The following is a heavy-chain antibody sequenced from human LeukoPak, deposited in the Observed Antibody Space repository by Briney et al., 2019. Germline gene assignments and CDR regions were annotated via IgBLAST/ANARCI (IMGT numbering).Heavy chain of an antibody. V-gene: IGHV4-34*01. J-gene: IGHJ4*02. CDR3: ARGHYGSGSTDY. Sequence: GSLRLSCAASGFTFSSYAMSWIRQPPGKGLEWIGEINHSGSTNYNPSLKSRVTISVDTSKNQFSLKLSSVTAADTAVYYCARGHYGSGSTDYWGQGTLVTVSS. D-gene: IGHD3-10*01. CDR1: GFTFSSYA. CDR2: INHSGST.